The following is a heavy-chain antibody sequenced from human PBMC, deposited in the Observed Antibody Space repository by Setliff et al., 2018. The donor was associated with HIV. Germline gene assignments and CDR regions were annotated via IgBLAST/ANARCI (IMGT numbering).Heavy chain of an antibody. J-gene: IGHJ2*01. CDR1: GYTFSQYP. CDR3: ARDPFGELAGLTLGWYFDI. Sequence: SVKVSCKASGYTFSQYPMHWVRQAPGQGLEWMGRIIPIFGSANYAKKFQGRVTITADKSTSTAYMDLGSLRYEDTAVYYCARDPFGELAGLTLGWYFDIWGRGTLVTVSS. CDR2: IIPIFGSA. V-gene: IGHV1-69*06. D-gene: IGHD3-10*01.